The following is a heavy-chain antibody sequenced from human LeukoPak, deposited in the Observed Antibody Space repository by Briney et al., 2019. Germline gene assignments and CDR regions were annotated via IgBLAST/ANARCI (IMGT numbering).Heavy chain of an antibody. J-gene: IGHJ4*02. CDR3: ARKVGDY. CDR1: GSTFSDYW. CDR2: INQDASVS. V-gene: IGHV3-7*01. Sequence: GGSLRLSCAASGSTFSDYWMSWVRQAPGQGLEWVANINQDASVSHYIDSVKGRFTISRDNAKNSLFLQMNRLGAEDTALYYCARKVGDYWGQGTLVTVSS. D-gene: IGHD3-16*01.